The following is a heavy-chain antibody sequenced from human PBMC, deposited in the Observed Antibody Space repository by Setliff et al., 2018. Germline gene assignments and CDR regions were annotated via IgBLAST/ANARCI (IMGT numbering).Heavy chain of an antibody. Sequence: LRLSCAASGFTFSSYSMNWVRQAPGKGLEWVSSISSSSSYIYYADSVKSRFTISRDNAKNSLYLQMNSLRAEDTAVYYCAREEVWRSSWEKNYYYYGMDVWGQGTTVTVSS. V-gene: IGHV3-21*01. D-gene: IGHD6-13*01. CDR2: ISSSSSYI. CDR3: AREEVWRSSWEKNYYYYGMDV. J-gene: IGHJ6*02. CDR1: GFTFSSYS.